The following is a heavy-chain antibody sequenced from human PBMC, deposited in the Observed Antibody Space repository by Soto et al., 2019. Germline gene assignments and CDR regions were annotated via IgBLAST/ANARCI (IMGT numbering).Heavy chain of an antibody. V-gene: IGHV4-30-4*01. Sequence: QVQLQESGPGLVKPSQTLSLTCTVSGGSINSDDSYWSWLRQPPGRGLEWIGYIYDSETTYYNPSLKGRGNISVAPSKNQFSLKLNSGAAADPAVYYCARDRQSEIVAMLASNGMDVWGQGTTVIVSS. D-gene: IGHD5-12*01. J-gene: IGHJ6*02. CDR2: IYDSETT. CDR3: ARDRQSEIVAMLASNGMDV. CDR1: GGSINSDDSY.